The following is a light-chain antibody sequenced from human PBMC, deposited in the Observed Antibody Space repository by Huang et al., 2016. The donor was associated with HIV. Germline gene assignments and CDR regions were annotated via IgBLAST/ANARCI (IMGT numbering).Light chain of an antibody. CDR1: QDIEDD. Sequence: ESTLTQYPAFMSATPGDKVNISCKASQDIEDDMNRFQQKPGEDTIFIIEEDTTLVPLISPRFSGSVYGTDFTLTINNIESEDAAYYFCLQHDNFSWTFGQGAKVEIK. J-gene: IGKJ1*01. CDR2: EDT. V-gene: IGKV5-2*01. CDR3: LQHDNFSWT.